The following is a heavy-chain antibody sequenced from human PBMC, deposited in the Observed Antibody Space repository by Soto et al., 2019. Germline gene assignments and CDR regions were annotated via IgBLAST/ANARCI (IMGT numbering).Heavy chain of an antibody. CDR2: IYSGGST. D-gene: IGHD2-15*01. CDR1: GGSFSGYY. V-gene: IGHV3-53*01. Sequence: VQLQQWGAGLLKPSETLSLTCAVYGGSFSGYYWSWIRQPPGKGLEWVSVIYSGGSTYYADSVKGRFTISRDNSKNTLYLQMNSLRAEDTAVYYCARHQYCSGGSCYSWYYFDYWGQGTLVTVSS. CDR3: ARHQYCSGGSCYSWYYFDY. J-gene: IGHJ4*02.